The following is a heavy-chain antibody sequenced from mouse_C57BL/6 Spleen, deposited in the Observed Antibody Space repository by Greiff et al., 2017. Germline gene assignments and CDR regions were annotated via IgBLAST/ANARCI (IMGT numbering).Heavy chain of an antibody. D-gene: IGHD2-1*01. J-gene: IGHJ1*03. CDR3: ARLYGNYVWYFDD. Sequence: EVQGVESGGGLVQPGGSLSLSCAASGFTFTDYYMSWVRQPPGKALEWVGFIRNKANGYTTEYSASVQGRFTISRDNSQSILYLQMNALRVEDSATYYCARLYGNYVWYFDDWGTGTTVTVSS. CDR2: IRNKANGYTT. CDR1: GFTFTDYY. V-gene: IGHV7-3*01.